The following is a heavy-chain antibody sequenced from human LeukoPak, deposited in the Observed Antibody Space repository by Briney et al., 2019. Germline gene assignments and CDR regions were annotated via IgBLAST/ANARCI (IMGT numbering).Heavy chain of an antibody. D-gene: IGHD3-9*01. CDR2: ISGSGTST. CDR3: AKAEHYDILTGYSHFDC. J-gene: IGHJ4*02. Sequence: AGGSLRLSCAASGFRFCSYAMTWVRQATGRGVEWVSVISGSGTSTYHADSVKGRFTVSRDNSKNTLYLQMNSLRAEDTAVYYCAKAEHYDILTGYSHFDCWGQGTLVTVSS. V-gene: IGHV3-23*01. CDR1: GFRFCSYA.